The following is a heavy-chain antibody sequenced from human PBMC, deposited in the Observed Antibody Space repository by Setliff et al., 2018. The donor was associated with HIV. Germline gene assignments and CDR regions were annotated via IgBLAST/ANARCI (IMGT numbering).Heavy chain of an antibody. D-gene: IGHD3-10*01. CDR2: INHRGGV. J-gene: IGHJ1*01. CDR1: GGSLSGFY. Sequence: KASETLSLTCAVYGGSLSGFYWNWVRQSPGKGLEWIGEINHRGGVNYNPSFNSRLTMSVDTSKNQFSLKLTSVTAADTAVYYCASFFWECSDNLCHRSFQFWDQGALVTVSS. CDR3: ASFFWECSDNLCHRSFQF. V-gene: IGHV4-34*01.